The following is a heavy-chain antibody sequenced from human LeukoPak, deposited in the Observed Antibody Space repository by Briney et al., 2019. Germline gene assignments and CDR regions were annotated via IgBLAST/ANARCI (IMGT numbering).Heavy chain of an antibody. CDR1: GFTFSSYA. Sequence: GGSLRLSCAASGFTFSSYAMHWVRQAPGKGLEWVAVISYDGSNKYYADSVKGRFTISRDNSKNTLYLQMNNLRAEDTAVYYCARDPYSSGWYYFDYWGQGTLVTVSS. CDR2: ISYDGSNK. V-gene: IGHV3-30-3*01. D-gene: IGHD6-19*01. J-gene: IGHJ4*02. CDR3: ARDPYSSGWYYFDY.